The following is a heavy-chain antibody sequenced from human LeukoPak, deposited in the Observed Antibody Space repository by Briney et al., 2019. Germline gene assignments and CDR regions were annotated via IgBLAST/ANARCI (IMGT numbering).Heavy chain of an antibody. J-gene: IGHJ4*02. CDR1: GDSISSYY. V-gene: IGHV4-59*08. D-gene: IGHD3-10*01. CDR2: IYYSGST. Sequence: SETLSLACTVSGDSISSYYWSWTRQPPGKGLEWIGYIYYSGSTNYNPSLKSRVTISVDTSKNQFSLKLSSVTAADTGVYYCARHYPYGSGSYSPFYFDYWGQGTLVTVSS. CDR3: ARHYPYGSGSYSPFYFDY.